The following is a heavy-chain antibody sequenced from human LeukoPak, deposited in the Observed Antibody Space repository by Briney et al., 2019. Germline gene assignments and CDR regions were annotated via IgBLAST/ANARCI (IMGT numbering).Heavy chain of an antibody. CDR2: IFPGASDT. Sequence: GESLKISCKGYGDRFTSYWVAWVRQMPRKGMEWMGIIFPGASDTRYSPSIQGQVTISVDRSISTAYLQWSSLKASDTAIYYCARRPLHSQTWLAPWGQGTLVTVSS. CDR3: ARRPLHSQTWLAP. J-gene: IGHJ5*02. V-gene: IGHV5-51*01. CDR1: GDRFTSYW.